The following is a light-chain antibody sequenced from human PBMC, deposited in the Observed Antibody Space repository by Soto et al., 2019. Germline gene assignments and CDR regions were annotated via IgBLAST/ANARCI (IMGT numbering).Light chain of an antibody. CDR1: PSISSW. CDR2: KAS. CDR3: QHYNSYPT. V-gene: IGKV1-5*03. Sequence: DIQMTQSPSTLSASVGDRVTITCRASPSISSWLAWYQQKPGKAPKLLIYKASSLASGVPSRFSGSGSGTEFTLTISSLQPDDFATYYCQHYNSYPTFGQGNKVEIK. J-gene: IGKJ1*01.